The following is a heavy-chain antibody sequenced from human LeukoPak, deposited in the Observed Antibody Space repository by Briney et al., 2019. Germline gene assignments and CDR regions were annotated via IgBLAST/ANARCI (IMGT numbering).Heavy chain of an antibody. CDR3: ARAPYHDYGDYGFFDY. D-gene: IGHD4-17*01. CDR1: GGTFSSYA. J-gene: IGHJ4*02. V-gene: IGHV1-69*13. Sequence: GASAKVSCKASGGTFSSYAISWVRQAPGQGLEWMGGIIPIFGTANYAQKFQGRVTITADECTSTAYMELSSLRSEDTAVYYCARAPYHDYGDYGFFDYWGQGTLVTVSS. CDR2: IIPIFGTA.